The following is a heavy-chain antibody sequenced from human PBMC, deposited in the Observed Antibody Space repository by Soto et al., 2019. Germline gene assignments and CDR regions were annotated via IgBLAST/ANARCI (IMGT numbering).Heavy chain of an antibody. D-gene: IGHD5-12*01. CDR1: GFTLSDHY. V-gene: IGHV3-72*01. J-gene: IGHJ2*01. CDR2: IRNKLYSYTT. CDR3: ARGLRATGLFVSQRDCYFDL. Sequence: EVQLVESGGGLVQPGGSLRLSCAASGFTLSDHYMDWVRQAPGKGLEWVGLIRNKLYSYTTEYAASVKGRFTISRDDSQNSLYLQMNSLKTEDTAVYYCARGLRATGLFVSQRDCYFDLWGRGTPVTVSS.